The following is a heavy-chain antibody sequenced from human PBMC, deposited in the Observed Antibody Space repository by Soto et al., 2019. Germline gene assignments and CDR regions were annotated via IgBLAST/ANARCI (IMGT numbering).Heavy chain of an antibody. CDR1: GGSISSSSYY. J-gene: IGHJ4*02. CDR2: IYYSGST. V-gene: IGHV4-39*01. CDR3: ATHTYDFWSGDDFDD. D-gene: IGHD3-3*01. Sequence: PSETLSLTCTVSGGSISSSSYYWGWIRQPPGKGLEWIGSIYYSGSTYYNPSLKSRVTISVDTSKNQFSLKLSSVTAADTAVYYCATHTYDFWSGDDFDDWGQGTLVTVSS.